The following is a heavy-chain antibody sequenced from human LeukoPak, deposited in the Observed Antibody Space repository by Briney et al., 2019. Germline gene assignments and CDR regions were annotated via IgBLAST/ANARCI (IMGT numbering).Heavy chain of an antibody. CDR3: ARWVIAVAGDYFDY. D-gene: IGHD6-19*01. V-gene: IGHV4-4*07. CDR1: GGSISSYY. J-gene: IGHJ4*02. Sequence: PSETLSLTCTASGGSISSYYWSWIRHPAGKGLEWIGRIYTSGSTNYNPSLKSRVTMSVDTSKNQFSLKLGSVTAADTAVYYCARWVIAVAGDYFDYWGQGTLVTVSS. CDR2: IYTSGST.